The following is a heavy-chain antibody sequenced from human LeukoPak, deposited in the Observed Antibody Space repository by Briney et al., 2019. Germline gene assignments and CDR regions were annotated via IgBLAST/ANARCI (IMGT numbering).Heavy chain of an antibody. V-gene: IGHV3-48*04. Sequence: GGSLRLSCAASGFSFSTYTMNWVRQAPGKGLDWVSYISSSSSTIYYADPVKGRFTISRDNAKNSLYLQMNSLRVEDTAVYYCARHGDGFYHGMDVWGQGTTVTVSS. J-gene: IGHJ6*01. CDR2: ISSSSSTI. CDR3: ARHGDGFYHGMDV. CDR1: GFSFSTYT. D-gene: IGHD4-17*01.